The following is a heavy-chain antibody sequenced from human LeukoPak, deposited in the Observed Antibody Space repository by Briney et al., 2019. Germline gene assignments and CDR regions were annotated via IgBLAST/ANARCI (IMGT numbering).Heavy chain of an antibody. CDR2: IYHSGST. V-gene: IGHV4-38-2*02. CDR1: GYSISSGYY. CDR3: ARRGNYMDV. Sequence: SETLSLTCTVSGYSISSGYYWGWIRQPPGKGLEWIGSIYHSGSTYYNPPLKSRVTISVDTSKNQFSLKLSSVTAADTAVYYCARRGNYMDVWGKGTTVTVSS. J-gene: IGHJ6*03.